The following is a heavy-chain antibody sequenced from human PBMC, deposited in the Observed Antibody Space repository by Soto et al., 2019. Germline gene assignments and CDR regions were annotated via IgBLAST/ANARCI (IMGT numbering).Heavy chain of an antibody. D-gene: IGHD3-16*01. J-gene: IGHJ4*02. V-gene: IGHV2-5*01. CDR1: GFSLSTSGVG. CDR2: IYWNDDK. CDR3: AHQTYVWVNPPFDY. Sequence: QITLKESGPTLVKPTQTLTLTCTFSGFSLSTSGVGVGWIRQPPGKALEWLALIYWNDDKRYSPSLKSRLTITKDTSQNQVVLTMTNMDPVDTAPYYCAHQTYVWVNPPFDYWGQGTLVPGSS.